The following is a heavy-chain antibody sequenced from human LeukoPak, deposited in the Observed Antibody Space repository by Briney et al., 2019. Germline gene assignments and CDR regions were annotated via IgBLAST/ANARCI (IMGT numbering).Heavy chain of an antibody. CDR1: GGTFSSYA. V-gene: IGHV1-69*05. Sequence: SVKVSCKASGGTFSSYAISWVRQAPGQGLEWMGRIIPIFGTANYAQKFQGRVTITTDESTSTAYMELSSLRSEDTAVYYCARGDILTGHAFDIWGQGTMVTVSS. CDR2: IIPIFGTA. D-gene: IGHD3-9*01. CDR3: ARGDILTGHAFDI. J-gene: IGHJ3*02.